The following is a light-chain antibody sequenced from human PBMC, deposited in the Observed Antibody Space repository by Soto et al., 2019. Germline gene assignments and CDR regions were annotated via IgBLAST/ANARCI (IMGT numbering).Light chain of an antibody. J-gene: IGKJ4*01. CDR3: QQYGSSPGALT. Sequence: EIVLTQSPGTLSLSPGERATLSCRASQSVSSSYLAWYQQKPGQAPRLLIYGASSRATGIPDRFSGSGSGTDFTLTISRLEPEDFAVYYCQQYGSSPGALTFGGGTKAEIK. CDR1: QSVSSSY. V-gene: IGKV3-20*01. CDR2: GAS.